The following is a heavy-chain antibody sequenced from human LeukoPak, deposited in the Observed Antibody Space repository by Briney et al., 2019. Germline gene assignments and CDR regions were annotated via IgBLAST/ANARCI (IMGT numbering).Heavy chain of an antibody. D-gene: IGHD5-12*01. CDR1: GFTFSSYG. CDR2: IRYDGTNK. CDR3: ARGHSGYDFDFDY. J-gene: IGHJ4*02. V-gene: IGHV3-30*02. Sequence: GGSRRLSCAASGFTFSSYGMHWVRQAPGKGLGWVAFIRYDGTNKYYADSVKGRFTISRDNYKNTLYLKMNNLRSNDTAAYYCARGHSGYDFDFDYWGQGTLVTVSS.